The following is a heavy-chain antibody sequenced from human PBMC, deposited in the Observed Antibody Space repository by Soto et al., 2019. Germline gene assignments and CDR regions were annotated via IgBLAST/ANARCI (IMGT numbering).Heavy chain of an antibody. CDR3: AKAGGPPQSPIDY. J-gene: IGHJ4*02. CDR1: GFTFSSYG. D-gene: IGHD3-16*01. Sequence: GGSLRLSCAASGFTFSSYGMHWVRQAPGKGLEWVAVISYDGSNKYYADSVKGRFTISRDNSKNTLYLQMNSLRAEDTAVYYCAKAGGPPQSPIDYWGQGTLVTVSS. V-gene: IGHV3-30*18. CDR2: ISYDGSNK.